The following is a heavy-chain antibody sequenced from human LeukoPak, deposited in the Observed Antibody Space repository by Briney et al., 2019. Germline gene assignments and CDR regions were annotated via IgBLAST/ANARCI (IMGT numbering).Heavy chain of an antibody. CDR2: IYYSGSA. Sequence: SETLSLTCTVSGGSISSYYWSWIRQPPGKGLEWIGYIYYSGSANYNPSLKSRVTMSVDTSKNQFSLRLSSVTAADTAVYYCARETGRGVAFDIWGQGTMVTVSS. D-gene: IGHD3-10*01. CDR1: GGSISSYY. CDR3: ARETGRGVAFDI. J-gene: IGHJ3*02. V-gene: IGHV4-59*08.